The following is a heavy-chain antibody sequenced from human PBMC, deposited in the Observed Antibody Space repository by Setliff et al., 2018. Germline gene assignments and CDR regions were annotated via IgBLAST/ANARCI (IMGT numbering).Heavy chain of an antibody. Sequence: GGSLRLSCAASGFTFSSYWMHWVRQAPGKGLVWVSRINSDGSSTSYADSVKGRFTISRDNAKNTLYLQMNSLRAEDTAVYYCARDRSGYGDYTGTYYYYYYGMDVWGQGTTVTVSS. J-gene: IGHJ6*02. V-gene: IGHV3-74*01. CDR2: INSDGSST. D-gene: IGHD4-17*01. CDR3: ARDRSGYGDYTGTYYYYYYGMDV. CDR1: GFTFSSYW.